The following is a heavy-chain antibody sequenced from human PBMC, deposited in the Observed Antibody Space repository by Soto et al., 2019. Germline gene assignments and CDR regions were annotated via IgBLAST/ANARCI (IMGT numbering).Heavy chain of an antibody. Sequence: QVQLVQSGADEKKPGASVKVSCKASGYTFSDYGVSWVRQAPGQGLEWMGWISSKNGNTNFAQKFRGRVTMTTDPSTSTVYMELRSLRPDDTAVYYCAREPPETPPDYWGQGTLVTVSS. CDR2: ISSKNGNT. J-gene: IGHJ4*02. CDR1: GYTFSDYG. CDR3: AREPPETPPDY. V-gene: IGHV1-18*01.